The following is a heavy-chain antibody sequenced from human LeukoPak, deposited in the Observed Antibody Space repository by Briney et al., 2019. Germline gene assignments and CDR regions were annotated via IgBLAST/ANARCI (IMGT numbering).Heavy chain of an antibody. CDR2: ISGSGGST. CDR1: GFTFSSYA. D-gene: IGHD5-18*01. V-gene: IGHV3-23*01. Sequence: PGGSLRLSCAASGFTFSSYAMSWVRQAPGKGLEWVSAISGSGGSTYYADSVKGRFTISRDNSKNTLYLQMNSLRAEDTAVYYCAKDLWRQLWFRVDYYGMDVWGQGTTVTVSS. CDR3: AKDLWRQLWFRVDYYGMDV. J-gene: IGHJ6*02.